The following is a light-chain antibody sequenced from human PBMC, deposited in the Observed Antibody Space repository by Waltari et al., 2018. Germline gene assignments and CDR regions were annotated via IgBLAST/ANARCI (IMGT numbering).Light chain of an antibody. Sequence: QSALTQPPSASGSPGQSVTISCTGTSSDVGAYNSVSWYRQPPGKAPKLMIYEVTKRPSGLPDRFSGSKSGNTASLTVSGLQTEDEADYYCTSDGGSSNFYVFGTGTKVTVL. V-gene: IGLV2-8*01. CDR3: TSDGGSSNFYV. J-gene: IGLJ1*01. CDR2: EVT. CDR1: SSDVGAYNS.